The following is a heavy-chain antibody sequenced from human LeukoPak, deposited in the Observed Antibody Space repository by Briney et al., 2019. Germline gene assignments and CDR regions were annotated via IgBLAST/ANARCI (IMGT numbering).Heavy chain of an antibody. Sequence: PGGSLRLSCTGSGFTFSVYNMCWVRQTPGKGLEWVASITSSSSYVFYADSVKGRFTISRDNAKKSVYLQMNTLRAEDTAVYYCARATDYGDSISSLYYYFDLWGRGTLVSVSS. CDR2: ITSSSSYV. CDR3: ARATDYGDSISSLYYYFDL. D-gene: IGHD4-17*01. CDR1: GFTFSVYN. V-gene: IGHV3-21*01. J-gene: IGHJ4*02.